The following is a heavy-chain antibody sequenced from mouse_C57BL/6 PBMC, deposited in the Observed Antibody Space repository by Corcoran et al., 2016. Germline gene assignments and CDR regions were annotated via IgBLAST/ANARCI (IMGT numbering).Heavy chain of an antibody. CDR1: GYTFTTYG. CDR2: INTYSGVP. V-gene: IGHV9-3*01. CDR3: AREYYFDY. Sequence: QIQLVQSGPELKKPGETVKISCKASGYTFTTYGMSWVKQAPGKGLKWMGWINTYSGVPTYADDFKGRFAFSLETSASTAYLQINNLKNEDTATYFCAREYYFDYWGQGTTLTVSS. J-gene: IGHJ2*01.